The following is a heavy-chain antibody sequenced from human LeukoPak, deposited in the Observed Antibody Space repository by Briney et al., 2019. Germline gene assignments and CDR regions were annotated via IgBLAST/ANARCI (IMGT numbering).Heavy chain of an antibody. D-gene: IGHD1-26*01. J-gene: IGHJ4*02. CDR3: ARAVIVGATNFDY. CDR2: IYSGGST. Sequence: PGGSLRLSCAASGFTVSSNYMSWVRQAPGKGPEWVSVIYSGGSTYYADSVKGRFTISRDNSKSTLYLQMNSLRAEDTAVYYCARAVIVGATNFDYWGQGTLVTVSS. CDR1: GFTVSSNY. V-gene: IGHV3-66*01.